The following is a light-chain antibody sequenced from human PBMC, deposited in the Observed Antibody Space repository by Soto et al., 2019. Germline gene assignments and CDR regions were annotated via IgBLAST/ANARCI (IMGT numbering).Light chain of an antibody. CDR2: EGN. V-gene: IGLV2-23*01. CDR1: SSDVGSYNL. Sequence: QSALTQPASVSGSPGQSITISCTGTSSDVGSYNLVSWYQQHPGKAPKHMIYEGNTPPSGVSNRVSGSKSGNTASLTISGLQAEDEADYYCCSYAGSSTWVFGGGTKLTVL. CDR3: CSYAGSSTWV. J-gene: IGLJ3*02.